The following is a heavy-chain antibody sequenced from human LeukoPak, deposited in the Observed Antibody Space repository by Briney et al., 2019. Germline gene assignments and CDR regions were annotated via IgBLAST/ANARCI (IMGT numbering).Heavy chain of an antibody. Sequence: GGSLRLSCAASGFTVSSNYMSWVRQAPGKGLEWVSIIYSDGSTYYADSVKGRFTISTHNSKNTLYLQMNSLTAEDTAVYYCARELMDIVVVPAAKPNYYYYGMDVWGQGTTVTVSS. CDR1: GFTVSSNY. CDR2: IYSDGST. D-gene: IGHD2-2*03. J-gene: IGHJ6*02. CDR3: ARELMDIVVVPAAKPNYYYYGMDV. V-gene: IGHV3-53*04.